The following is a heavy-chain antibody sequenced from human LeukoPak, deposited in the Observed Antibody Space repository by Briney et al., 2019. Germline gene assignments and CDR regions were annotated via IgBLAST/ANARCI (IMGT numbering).Heavy chain of an antibody. CDR1: GFSFSSYG. Sequence: AWSLRLSCAASGFSFSSYGMHWVRQAPGKGLEWVAVICSDGRNKFYADSVKGRFTVSRDNSKNTLFLQMSSLRADDTALYYCAREVTNDAFDIWGQGTMVTVSS. CDR3: AREVTNDAFDI. CDR2: ICSDGRNK. V-gene: IGHV3-33*01. J-gene: IGHJ3*02. D-gene: IGHD4-17*01.